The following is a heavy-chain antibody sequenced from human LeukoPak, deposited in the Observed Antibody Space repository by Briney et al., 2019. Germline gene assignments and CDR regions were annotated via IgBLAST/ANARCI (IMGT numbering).Heavy chain of an antibody. CDR1: GGSISSSSYY. CDR2: IYYSGST. V-gene: IGHV4-39*01. J-gene: IGHJ4*02. Sequence: SETLSLTCTVSGGSISSSSYYWGWIRQPPGKGLEWIGSIYYSGSTYYNPSLTSQVTISVDTSKNQFSLKLSSVTAADTAVYYCAPYCSGGSCTEYWGQGTLVTVSS. D-gene: IGHD2-15*01. CDR3: APYCSGGSCTEY.